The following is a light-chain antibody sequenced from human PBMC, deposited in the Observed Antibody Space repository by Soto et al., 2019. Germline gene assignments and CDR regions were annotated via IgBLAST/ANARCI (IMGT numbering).Light chain of an antibody. Sequence: QSALTQPPSVSGSPGQSVTISCTGTSTDFVGYNRVSWYQQPPGTAPKLMIYEVSKRPSRVPDRFSGSKSGNTASLTISGLQAADEADYYCSLYKSENAYVFGTGTKVTVL. CDR2: EVS. CDR1: STDFVGYNR. CDR3: SLYKSENAYV. J-gene: IGLJ1*01. V-gene: IGLV2-18*01.